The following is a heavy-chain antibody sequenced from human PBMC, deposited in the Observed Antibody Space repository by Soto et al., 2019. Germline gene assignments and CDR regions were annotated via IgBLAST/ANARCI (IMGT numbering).Heavy chain of an antibody. CDR3: ARDIVPAAMGRLYGMDV. CDR2: ISAYNGNT. J-gene: IGHJ6*02. Sequence: ASVKVSCKASGYTFTSYGISRVRQAPGQGLEWMGWISAYNGNTNYAQKLQGRVTMTTDTSTSTAYMELRSLRSDDTAVYYCARDIVPAAMGRLYGMDVWGQGTTVTVSS. D-gene: IGHD2-2*01. CDR1: GYTFTSYG. V-gene: IGHV1-18*04.